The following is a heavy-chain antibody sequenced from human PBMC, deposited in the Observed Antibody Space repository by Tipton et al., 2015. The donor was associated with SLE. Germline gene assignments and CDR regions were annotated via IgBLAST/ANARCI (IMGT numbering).Heavy chain of an antibody. CDR3: AKLEYSSSAFDY. Sequence: SLRLSCAASGFTFSSYGMHWVRQAPGKGLEWVAFIRYDGSNKYYADSVKGRFTISRDNSKNTLYLQMNSLRAEDTAVYYCAKLEYSSSAFDYCGQGTLVTVSS. V-gene: IGHV3-30*02. CDR2: IRYDGSNK. J-gene: IGHJ4*02. CDR1: GFTFSSYG. D-gene: IGHD6-6*01.